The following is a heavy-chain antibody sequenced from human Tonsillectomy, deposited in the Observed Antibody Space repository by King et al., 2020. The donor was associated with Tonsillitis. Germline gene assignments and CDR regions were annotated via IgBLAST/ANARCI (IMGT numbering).Heavy chain of an antibody. Sequence: VQLVESGGGVVQPGRSLRLSCAASGFTFSDYTMHWVRQAPGKGLEWVAVISYDGSNTYYADSVKGRFTISRDSSKNTLYLQMNSLRAEDTAVFYCAGVAVPGRIGLGEDYYSYGLDVWGQGTTVTVSS. CDR3: AGVAVPGRIGLGEDYYSYGLDV. CDR2: ISYDGSNT. D-gene: IGHD3-16*01. CDR1: GFTFSDYT. J-gene: IGHJ6*02. V-gene: IGHV3-30-3*01.